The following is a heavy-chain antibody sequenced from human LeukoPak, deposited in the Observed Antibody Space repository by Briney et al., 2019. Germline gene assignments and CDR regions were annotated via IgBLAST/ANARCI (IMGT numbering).Heavy chain of an antibody. J-gene: IGHJ6*02. CDR1: GYSFTSYW. D-gene: IGHD1-7*01. Sequence: GESLKISCKGSGYSFTSYWIGWVRQMPGKGLEWMGIIYPGDSDTRCSPSFQGQVTISADKSISTAYLQWSSLKASDTAMYYCARHEGTTDYYYYGMDVWGQGTTVTVSS. V-gene: IGHV5-51*01. CDR2: IYPGDSDT. CDR3: ARHEGTTDYYYYGMDV.